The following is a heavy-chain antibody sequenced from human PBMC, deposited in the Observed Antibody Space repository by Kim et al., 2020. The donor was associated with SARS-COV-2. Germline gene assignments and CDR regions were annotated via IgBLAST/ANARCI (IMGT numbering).Heavy chain of an antibody. CDR1: GFTFDDYA. V-gene: IGHV3-43*02. CDR2: ISGDGGST. Sequence: GGSLRLSCAASGFTFDDYAMHWVRQAPGKGLERVSLISGDGGSTYYADSVKGRFTISRDNSKNSLYLQMNSLRTEDTALFYCAKNPIYYGSGSYFDYWGQGTLVTVSS. CDR3: AKNPIYYGSGSYFDY. J-gene: IGHJ4*02. D-gene: IGHD3-10*01.